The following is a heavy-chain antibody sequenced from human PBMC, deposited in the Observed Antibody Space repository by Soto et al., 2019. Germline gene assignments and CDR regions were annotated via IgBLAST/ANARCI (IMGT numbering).Heavy chain of an antibody. J-gene: IGHJ3*02. CDR1: GCAIRISS. V-gene: IGHV4-59*01. CDR3: ASHKRGEYCSGGSCEHPGAFDI. D-gene: IGHD2-15*01. Sequence: SETLSRTFNVSGCAIRISSWSGMRQPPGQGLEWIGYIYYSGSTNYNPSLKSRVTISVDTSKNQFSLKLSSVTAADTAVYYCASHKRGEYCSGGSCEHPGAFDIWGQGTMVT. CDR2: IYYSGST.